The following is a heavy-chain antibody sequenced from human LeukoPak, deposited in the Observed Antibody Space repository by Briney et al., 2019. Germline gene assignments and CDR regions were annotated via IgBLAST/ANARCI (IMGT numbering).Heavy chain of an antibody. CDR2: TIPMFGSA. Sequence: SVKVSCKASGDTFNSYSISWVRQAPGEGLEWVGDTIPMFGSANYAQKLQGRVTITTDHSTSTAYLELNSLSSEDTAVYYCARVGRSRGALHNPNHYLDVWGKGTTVTVSS. CDR3: ARVGRSRGALHNPNHYLDV. V-gene: IGHV1-69*05. D-gene: IGHD1-1*01. CDR1: GDTFNSYS. J-gene: IGHJ6*03.